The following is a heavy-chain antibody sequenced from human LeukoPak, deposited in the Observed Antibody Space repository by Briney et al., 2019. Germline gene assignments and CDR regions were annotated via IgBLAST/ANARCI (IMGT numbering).Heavy chain of an antibody. J-gene: IGHJ4*02. CDR2: MNPNSGNT. V-gene: IGHV1-8*03. D-gene: IGHD3-9*01. CDR3: ARSPHILTGENFDY. Sequence: ASVKVSCKASGYTFTSYDINWVRQATGQGLEWMGWMNPNSGNTGYAQKFQGRVTITRNTSISTAYMELRSLRSDDTAVYYCARSPHILTGENFDYWGQGTLLTVSS. CDR1: GYTFTSYD.